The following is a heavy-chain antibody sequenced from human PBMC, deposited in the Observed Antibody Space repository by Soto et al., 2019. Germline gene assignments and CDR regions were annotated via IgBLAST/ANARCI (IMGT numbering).Heavy chain of an antibody. Sequence: SETLSLTCTVSGGSISSYYWSWIRQPPGKGLEWIGYIYYSGSTNYNPSLKSRVTISVDTSKNQFSLKLSSVTAADTAVYYCARETGDTSWYMDVWGKGTTVTVSS. J-gene: IGHJ6*03. CDR3: ARETGDTSWYMDV. D-gene: IGHD7-27*01. CDR2: IYYSGST. CDR1: GGSISSYY. V-gene: IGHV4-59*01.